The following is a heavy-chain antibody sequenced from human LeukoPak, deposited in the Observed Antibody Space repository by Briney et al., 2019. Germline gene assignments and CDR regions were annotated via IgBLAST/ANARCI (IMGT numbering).Heavy chain of an antibody. CDR2: ISTSGTTI. CDR3: AREGRGFADGFDY. V-gene: IGHV3-48*03. D-gene: IGHD5-12*01. CDR1: GFTFSDYE. J-gene: IGHJ4*02. Sequence: GGSLRLSCAVSGFTFSDYEMNWDRQAPGKGLEWVSYISTSGTTIYYADSVKGRFTISRDNAKNSLYLQMNSLRAEDTAVYYCAREGRGFADGFDYWGQGTLVTVSS.